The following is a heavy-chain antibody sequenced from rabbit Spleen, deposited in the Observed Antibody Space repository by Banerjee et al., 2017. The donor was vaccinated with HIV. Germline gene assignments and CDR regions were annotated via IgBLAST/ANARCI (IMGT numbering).Heavy chain of an antibody. D-gene: IGHD1-1*01. Sequence: QEQLVESGGGLVQPEGSLTLTCTASGVSFSSNYYMCWVRQAPGKGLEWIGCIASGSSGFTYYASWAKGRFTCSKASSTTVTLQMTSLTAADTATYFCARDTSSSFSSYGMDLWGPGTLVTVS. CDR1: GVSFSSNYY. V-gene: IGHV1S45*01. CDR3: ARDTSSSFSSYGMDL. CDR2: IASGSSGFT. J-gene: IGHJ6*01.